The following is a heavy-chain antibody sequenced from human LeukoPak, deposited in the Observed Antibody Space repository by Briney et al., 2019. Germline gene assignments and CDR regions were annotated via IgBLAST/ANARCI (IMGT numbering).Heavy chain of an antibody. V-gene: IGHV4-59*01. D-gene: IGHD3-22*01. Sequence: PSETLSLTCTVAGGSISGYFWSWIRQPPGKGLEWVGYIFYSGNTKYTPSLKSRVTISIDTSNTHFSLELSSVTAADTAVYYCARDLLGSSGFYWVRAFDIWGPGTMVTVSS. CDR1: GGSISGYF. CDR2: IFYSGNT. CDR3: ARDLLGSSGFYWVRAFDI. J-gene: IGHJ3*02.